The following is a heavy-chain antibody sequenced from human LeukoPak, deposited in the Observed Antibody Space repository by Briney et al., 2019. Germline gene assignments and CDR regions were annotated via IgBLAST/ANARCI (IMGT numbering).Heavy chain of an antibody. Sequence: GAQGKASCKASGYTFTNSGISWVGQALGQGLEGMGWISAYNGNTNYAQKVQGRVTMTTDTSTSTAHMELRSLRSDDTAVYYCARGGEEGDYYGLVYWGQGTLVTVSS. CDR3: ARGGEEGDYYGLVY. CDR2: ISAYNGNT. CDR1: GYTFTNSG. J-gene: IGHJ4*02. V-gene: IGHV1-18*01. D-gene: IGHD3-10*01.